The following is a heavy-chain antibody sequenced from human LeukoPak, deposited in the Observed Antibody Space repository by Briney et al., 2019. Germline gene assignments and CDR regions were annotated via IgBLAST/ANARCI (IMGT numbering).Heavy chain of an antibody. V-gene: IGHV4-59*01. D-gene: IGHD3-10*01. CDR3: ARAQGETYYYGSGSYVYYFDY. J-gene: IGHJ4*02. CDR1: GGSISSYY. Sequence: PSETLSLTCTVSGGSISSYYWSWIRQLPGKGLEWIGYIYYSGSTNYNPSLKSRVTISVDTSKNQFSLKLSSVTAADTAVYYCARAQGETYYYGSGSYVYYFDYWGQGTLVTVSS. CDR2: IYYSGST.